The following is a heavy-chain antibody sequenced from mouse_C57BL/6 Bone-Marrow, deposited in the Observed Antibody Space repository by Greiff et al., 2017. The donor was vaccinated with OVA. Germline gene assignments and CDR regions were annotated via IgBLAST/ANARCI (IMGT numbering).Heavy chain of an antibody. CDR3: VRWANYYGSRGAMDY. CDR2: IRSKSSNYAT. CDR1: GFTFNTYA. Sequence: EVQRVESGGGLVQPKGSLKLSCAASGFTFNTYAMHWVRQAPGKGLEWVARIRSKSSNYATYYADSVKDRFTISRDESQNILYLQMNKLKTEDTAMYYCVRWANYYGSRGAMDYWGQGTSVTVSS. V-gene: IGHV10-3*01. D-gene: IGHD1-1*01. J-gene: IGHJ4*01.